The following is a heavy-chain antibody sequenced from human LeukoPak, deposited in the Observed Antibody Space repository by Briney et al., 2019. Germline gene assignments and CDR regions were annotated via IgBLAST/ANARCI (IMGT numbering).Heavy chain of an antibody. D-gene: IGHD2-2*01. CDR1: GGSISSGGYY. V-gene: IGHV4-31*03. Sequence: SSQTLSLTCTVSGGSISSGGYYWSWIRQRPGKGLEWIGYIYYSGSTYYNPSLKSRVTISVDTSKNQFSLKLSSVTVADTAVYYCAREADCSSTSCYVIDPWGQGTLVTVSS. CDR2: IYYSGST. J-gene: IGHJ5*02. CDR3: AREADCSSTSCYVIDP.